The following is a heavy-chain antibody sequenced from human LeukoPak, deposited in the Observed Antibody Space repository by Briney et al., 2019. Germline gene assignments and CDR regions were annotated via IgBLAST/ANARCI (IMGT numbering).Heavy chain of an antibody. J-gene: IGHJ5*02. D-gene: IGHD3-10*01. Sequence: GASVKVSCKASGYTFTSYYMHWVRQAPGQGLEWMGIINPSGGSTSYAQKFQGRVTMTRDTSTSTVYMELSSLRSEDTAVYYCARGVLLWFGELSWFDPWGQGTLVTVSS. CDR2: INPSGGST. V-gene: IGHV1-46*01. CDR3: ARGVLLWFGELSWFDP. CDR1: GYTFTSYY.